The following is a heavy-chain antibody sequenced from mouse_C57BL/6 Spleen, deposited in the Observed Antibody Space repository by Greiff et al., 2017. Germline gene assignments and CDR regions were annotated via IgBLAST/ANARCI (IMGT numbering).Heavy chain of an antibody. V-gene: IGHV10-3*01. CDR3: VRDTRFHLDY. D-gene: IGHD2-12*01. J-gene: IGHJ2*01. CDR1: GFTFNTYA. Sequence: EVQVVESGGGLVQPKGSLKLSCAASGFTFNTYAMHWVRQAPGKGLEWVARIRSKSSNYATYYADSVKNRFTISRDDSQSMLFRQMNNLKTEDSAMYYCVRDTRFHLDYWGQGTTLTVSS. CDR2: IRSKSSNYAT.